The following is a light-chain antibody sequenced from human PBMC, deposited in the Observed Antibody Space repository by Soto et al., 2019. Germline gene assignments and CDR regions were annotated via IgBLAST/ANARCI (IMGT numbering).Light chain of an antibody. J-gene: IGLJ2*01. CDR1: SSNIGSNT. Sequence: QSVLTQPPSASGTPGQRVTISCSGSSSNIGSNTVNWYQQLPGTAPKLLIYSNNQRPSGVPDRFSGSKSGTSASLAISGLQSEDEADYYCAAWDDSLNGLVVFGGETKVTVL. CDR2: SNN. CDR3: AAWDDSLNGLVV. V-gene: IGLV1-44*01.